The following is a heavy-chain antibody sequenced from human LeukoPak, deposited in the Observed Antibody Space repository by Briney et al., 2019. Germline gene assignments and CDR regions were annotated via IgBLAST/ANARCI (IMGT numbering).Heavy chain of an antibody. CDR2: INPNSGGT. V-gene: IGHV1-2*02. CDR1: GYTFTGYY. J-gene: IGHJ6*03. Sequence: ASVKVSCKASGYTFTGYYMHWVRQAPGQGLEWMGWINPNSGGTNYAQKFQGRVTMTRDTSISTAYMELSRLRSDDTAVYYCARAPTYYDFWSGYYREHYYMDVWGKRTTVTVSS. D-gene: IGHD3-3*01. CDR3: ARAPTYYDFWSGYYREHYYMDV.